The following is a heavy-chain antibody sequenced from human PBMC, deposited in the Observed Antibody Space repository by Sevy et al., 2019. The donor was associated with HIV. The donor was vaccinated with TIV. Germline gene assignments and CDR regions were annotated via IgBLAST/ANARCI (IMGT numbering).Heavy chain of an antibody. J-gene: IGHJ6*02. CDR2: SYNSKTT. D-gene: IGHD2-21*01. CDR1: GGSISGYS. V-gene: IGHV4-59*01. Sequence: SETLSLICAVSGGSISGYSRSWIRQPPGKGLEWIGYSYNSKTTNYNPSLKSRVTISVDTSKNQFSLRLSSVTAADTAVYYCARGSPEHYFGLDVWGQGTTVTVSS. CDR3: ARGSPEHYFGLDV.